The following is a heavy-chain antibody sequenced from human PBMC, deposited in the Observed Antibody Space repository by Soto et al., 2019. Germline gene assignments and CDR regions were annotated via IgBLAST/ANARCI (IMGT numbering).Heavy chain of an antibody. CDR3: ARRRFAREGWLDP. CDR2: ISSSSSYI. J-gene: IGHJ5*02. CDR1: GFTFISYS. Sequence: GGSLRLACAASGFTFISYSMNWVRQAPGKGGEWVSSISSSSSYIYYADSVKGRFTISRDNAKNSLYLQMNSLRAEDTAVYYCARRRFAREGWLDPWGEGTLVTVSS. D-gene: IGHD1-26*01. V-gene: IGHV3-21*01.